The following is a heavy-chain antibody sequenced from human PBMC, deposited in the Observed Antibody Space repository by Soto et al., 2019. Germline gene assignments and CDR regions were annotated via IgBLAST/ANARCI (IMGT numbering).Heavy chain of an antibody. CDR1: GYTFTSYA. Sequence: ASVKVSCQDSGYTFTSYAMHWVRQAPGQRREWMGWINAGNGNTKYSQKFQGRVTITRDTSASTAYMELSSLRPEVTAVYYWDRDLYHGITNLGVALMGWFDPWGQGTLVTVSS. V-gene: IGHV1-3*01. CDR2: INAGNGNT. CDR3: DRDLYHGITNLGVALMGWFDP. J-gene: IGHJ5*02. D-gene: IGHD3-3*01.